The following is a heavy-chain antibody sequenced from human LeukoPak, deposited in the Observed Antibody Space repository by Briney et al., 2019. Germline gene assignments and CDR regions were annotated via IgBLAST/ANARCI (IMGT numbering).Heavy chain of an antibody. CDR1: GFTFSSYA. CDR2: LYSAGST. Sequence: GGSLRLSCAASGFTFSSYAMTWVRQAPGKGLEWVSLLYSAGSTNYADSVKGRFTISRDDSKNTVYLQMNSLRAEDTAVYYCARWANFHAFDIWGQGTLVTVSS. J-gene: IGHJ3*02. D-gene: IGHD6-13*01. CDR3: ARWANFHAFDI. V-gene: IGHV3-23*03.